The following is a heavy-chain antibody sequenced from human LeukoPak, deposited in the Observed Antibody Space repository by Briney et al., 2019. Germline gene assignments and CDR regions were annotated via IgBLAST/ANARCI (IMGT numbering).Heavy chain of an antibody. V-gene: IGHV3-64D*06. CDR3: VRNYGDY. CDR2: ISNYGGST. J-gene: IGHJ4*02. CDR1: GFTFSTYA. Sequence: GGSLRLSCSASGFTFSTYAMHWVRQAPGKGLEYVSAISNYGGSTYYADSVKGRFTISRDNSQNTMYLQMSALRADDTAVYPCVRNYGDYWGQGTLVTVSS.